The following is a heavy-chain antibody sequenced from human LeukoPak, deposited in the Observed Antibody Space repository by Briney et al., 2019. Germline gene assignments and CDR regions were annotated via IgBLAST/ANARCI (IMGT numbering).Heavy chain of an antibody. D-gene: IGHD6-13*01. J-gene: IGHJ4*02. CDR1: GFTFDDYA. V-gene: IGHV3-9*01. CDR2: IRWNSGSI. CDR3: ARFIAAPYYFDY. Sequence: PGRSLRLSCAASGFTFDDYAMHGVRQAPGKGLEWVSGIRWNSGSIGYADSVKGRFTISRDNAKNSLYLQMNSLRAEDTAVYYCARFIAAPYYFDYWGRGTLVTVSS.